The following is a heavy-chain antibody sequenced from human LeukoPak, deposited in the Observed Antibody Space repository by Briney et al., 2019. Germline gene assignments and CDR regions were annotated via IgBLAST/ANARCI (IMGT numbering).Heavy chain of an antibody. CDR2: INPSGGST. V-gene: IGHV1-46*01. D-gene: IGHD3-9*01. CDR3: ARDRFAIDILTGYGFDY. Sequence: ASVKVSCKASGYTFTSYYMHWVRQAPGQGLEWMGIINPSGGSTSYAQKFQGRVTITRDTSTSTVYMELSSLRSEDTAVYYCARDRFAIDILTGYGFDYWGQGALVTVSS. J-gene: IGHJ4*02. CDR1: GYTFTSYY.